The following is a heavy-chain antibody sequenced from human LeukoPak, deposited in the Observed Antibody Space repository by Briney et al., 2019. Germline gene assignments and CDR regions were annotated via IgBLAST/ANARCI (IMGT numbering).Heavy chain of an antibody. V-gene: IGHV1-69*04. D-gene: IGHD6-13*01. CDR1: GGTFSSYA. CDR3: ARGSCIAAAGTTDEDWFDP. Sequence: GASVKVSCKASGGTFSSYAISWVRQAPGQGLEWMGRIIPIFGIANYAQKFQGRVTITADKSTSTAYMELSSLRSEDTAVYYCARGSCIAAAGTTDEDWFDPWGQGTLVTVSS. J-gene: IGHJ5*02. CDR2: IIPIFGIA.